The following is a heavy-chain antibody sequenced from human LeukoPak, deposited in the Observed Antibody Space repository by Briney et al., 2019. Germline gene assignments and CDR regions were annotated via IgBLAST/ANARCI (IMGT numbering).Heavy chain of an antibody. CDR3: ARLPNLIAAAGGFDY. CDR1: GGSISSSSYY. J-gene: IGHJ4*02. CDR2: IYYSGST. D-gene: IGHD6-13*01. V-gene: IGHV4-39*01. Sequence: SETLSLTCTVSGGSISSSSYYWGWIRQPPGKGLEWIGSIYYSGSTYYNPSLKSRVTISVDTSKNQFSLKLSSVTAADTAVYYCARLPNLIAAAGGFDYWGQGTLVTVSS.